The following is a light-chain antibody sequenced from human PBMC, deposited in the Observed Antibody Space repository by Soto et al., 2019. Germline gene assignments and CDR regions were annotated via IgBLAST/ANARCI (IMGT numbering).Light chain of an antibody. J-gene: IGKJ4*01. V-gene: IGKV3-20*01. CDR2: GAS. CDR3: QQYGSSPAVT. CDR1: QSVSSSY. Sequence: EIVLTQSPGTLSLSPGERATLSCRASQSVSSSYLAWYQQKPGQAPRLLIDGASSRATGIPDRCSGSGSGTDFTLTISRLEPEDFAAYYCQQYGSSPAVTFVGGTKVEIK.